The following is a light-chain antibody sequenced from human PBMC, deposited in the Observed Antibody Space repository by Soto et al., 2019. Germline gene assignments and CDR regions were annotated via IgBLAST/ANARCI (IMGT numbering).Light chain of an antibody. CDR1: QGISSY. J-gene: IGKJ3*01. CDR3: QHLT. CDR2: AAS. V-gene: IGKV1-9*01. Sequence: DIQLTQSPSFLSASVGDRVTITCRASQGISSYLAWYQQKPGKAPKLLIYAASTLQSGVPSRFSGSGSGTEFTLTISRLQPEDFATYYCQHLTFGPGTKVDIK.